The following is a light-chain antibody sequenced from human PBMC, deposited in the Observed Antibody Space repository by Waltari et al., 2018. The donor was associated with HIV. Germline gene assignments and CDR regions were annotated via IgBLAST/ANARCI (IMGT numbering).Light chain of an antibody. J-gene: IGLJ3*02. CDR3: AAWDDSLSVWV. Sequence: QSVLTQPPSASGTPGPRVPISCSGSSSTIGSNYVYWYQQLPGTAPKLLIYRNNQRPSGVPDRFSGSKSGTSASLAISGLRSEDEADYYCAAWDDSLSVWVFGGGTKLTVL. CDR2: RNN. V-gene: IGLV1-47*01. CDR1: SSTIGSNY.